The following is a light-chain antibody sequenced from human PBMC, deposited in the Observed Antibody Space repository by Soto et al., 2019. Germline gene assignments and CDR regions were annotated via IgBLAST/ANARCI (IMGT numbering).Light chain of an antibody. J-gene: IGKJ1*01. CDR3: QQYGRSPWT. CDR1: QSVSSSY. CDR2: GAS. V-gene: IGKV3-20*01. Sequence: EVVLTHSPGTLALSPGDRATLSCSASQSVSSSYLAWYQQKPGQAPGLLIYGASSRATGIPDRFSGSGSGTDFTLTISRLEPEDFAVYYCQQYGRSPWTFGQGTKVDI.